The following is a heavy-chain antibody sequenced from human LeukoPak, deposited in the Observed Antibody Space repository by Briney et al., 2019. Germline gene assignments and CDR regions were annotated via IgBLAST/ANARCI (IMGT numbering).Heavy chain of an antibody. Sequence: SETLSLTCAVYGGSFSDYYWSWIRQTPGKGLEWIGEIIHSGSTNYSPSLKSRVTISLDAAKSQFSLKLTSVTAADTAVYYCAGYSGSPRYFDYWGQGTLVTVSS. CDR3: AGYSGSPRYFDY. V-gene: IGHV4-34*12. CDR2: IIHSGST. D-gene: IGHD6-6*01. CDR1: GGSFSDYY. J-gene: IGHJ4*02.